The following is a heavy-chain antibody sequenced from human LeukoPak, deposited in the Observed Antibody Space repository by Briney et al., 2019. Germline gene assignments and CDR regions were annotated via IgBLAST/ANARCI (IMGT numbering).Heavy chain of an antibody. V-gene: IGHV4-59*01. D-gene: IGHD5-18*01. CDR1: GGSISSYY. CDR2: IYYSGST. CDR3: ASSRPQLWFYVD. Sequence: SETLSLTCTVSGGSISSYYWSWIRQPPGKGLEWIGYIYYSGSTNYNPSPKSRVTISVDTSKNQFSLKLSSVTAADTAVYYCASSRPQLWFYVDWGQGTLVTVSS. J-gene: IGHJ4*02.